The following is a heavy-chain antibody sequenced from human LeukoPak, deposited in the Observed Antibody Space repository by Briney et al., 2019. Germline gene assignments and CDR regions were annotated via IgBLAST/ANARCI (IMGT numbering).Heavy chain of an antibody. CDR1: GDSINNYY. D-gene: IGHD3-22*01. CDR2: IYDNGGT. CDR3: ARHVDSSGYYTTAVDY. Sequence: SETLSLTCTVPGDSINNYYWNWIRQPPGKGLEWIGYIYDNGGTNYNPSLKSRVTISVDTSKNQFSLKLSSVTAADTAMYYCARHVDSSGYYTTAVDYWGQGTLVTVSS. V-gene: IGHV4-59*08. J-gene: IGHJ4*02.